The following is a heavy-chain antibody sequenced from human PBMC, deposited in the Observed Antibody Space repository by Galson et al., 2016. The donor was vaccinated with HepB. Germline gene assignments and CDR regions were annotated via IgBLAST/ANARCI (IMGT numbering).Heavy chain of an antibody. CDR3: AREDPNLAVAALDY. D-gene: IGHD6-19*01. J-gene: IGHJ4*02. CDR2: IWYDGTNK. V-gene: IGHV3-33*08. CDR1: GFPFHSYT. Sequence: SLRLSCAASGFPFHSYTMNWVRRAPGEGLESVAFIWYDGTNKFYADSVKGRFTISRDNSKNTLYLQLNSLRAEDTAVYYCAREDPNLAVAALDYWGQGTLVTVSS.